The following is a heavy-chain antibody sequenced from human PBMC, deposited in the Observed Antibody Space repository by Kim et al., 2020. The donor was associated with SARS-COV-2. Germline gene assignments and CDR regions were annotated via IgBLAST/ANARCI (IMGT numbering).Heavy chain of an antibody. D-gene: IGHD3-9*01. J-gene: IGHJ4*02. V-gene: IGHV4-39*01. Sequence: PSLKSRVTISVDTSKNQFSLKLSAVTAADTAVYYCARPGSVLRYFDWLSNWGQGTLVTVSS. CDR3: ARPGSVLRYFDWLSN.